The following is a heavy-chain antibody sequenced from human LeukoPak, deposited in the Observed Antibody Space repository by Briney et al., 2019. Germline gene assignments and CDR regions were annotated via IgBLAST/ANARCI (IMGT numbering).Heavy chain of an antibody. J-gene: IGHJ4*02. CDR2: ISLDGSST. CDR3: ASKGYSSGWSPFDF. Sequence: GGSLRLSCAASGLTFSSYWMHWVRQAPGKGLVWVSRISLDGSSTAYADSVKGRLTISRDSAKNTLYLQMNSLRAEDTAVYYCASKGYSSGWSPFDFWGQGTLVTVSS. D-gene: IGHD6-19*01. V-gene: IGHV3-74*01. CDR1: GLTFSSYW.